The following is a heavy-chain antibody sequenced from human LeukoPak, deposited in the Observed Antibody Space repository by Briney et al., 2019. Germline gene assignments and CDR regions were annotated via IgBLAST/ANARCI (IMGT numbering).Heavy chain of an antibody. CDR1: GGSISSSSYY. CDR2: IFDSGRT. D-gene: IGHD3-10*01. J-gene: IGHJ5*02. Sequence: SETLSLTCTVSGGSISSSSYYWGWIRQPPGKGLEWIGSIFDSGRTYYNPSLKSRVTISLDTSKNQFSLKLSSVTAADTAVYYCARGILLWFGAHGNYQNWFDPWGQGTLVTVSS. CDR3: ARGILLWFGAHGNYQNWFDP. V-gene: IGHV4-39*07.